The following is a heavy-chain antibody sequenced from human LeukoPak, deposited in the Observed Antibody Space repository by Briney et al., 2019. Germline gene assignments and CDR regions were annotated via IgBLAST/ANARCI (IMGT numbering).Heavy chain of an antibody. CDR1: GYTFTGYY. V-gene: IGHV1-2*02. CDR3: ARDREGLAYFDY. D-gene: IGHD3/OR15-3a*01. J-gene: IGHJ4*02. CDR2: INPNSGAT. Sequence: ASVKVSCKTSGYTFTGYYMHWVRQAPGQGLEWMGWINPNSGATNYVQEFQGRVTMTRDTSITTAYMELSGLRSDDTAVYYCARDREGLAYFDYWGQGTLVTVSS.